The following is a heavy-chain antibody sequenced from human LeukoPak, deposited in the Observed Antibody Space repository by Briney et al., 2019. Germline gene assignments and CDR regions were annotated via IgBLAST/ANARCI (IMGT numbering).Heavy chain of an antibody. CDR2: VVGDGTTT. CDR3: AKARLSTGWAYIDY. D-gene: IGHD2-8*02. V-gene: IGHV3-23*01. CDR1: GFTFVNFA. Sequence: GGSLRLSCAASGFTFVNFAMSWVRLAPGKGLEWVSAVVGDGTTTLYADSVKGRFTISRDNSKNTVYLQINSLRDEDTAVYYCAKARLSTGWAYIDYWGQGNLVTVSS. J-gene: IGHJ4*02.